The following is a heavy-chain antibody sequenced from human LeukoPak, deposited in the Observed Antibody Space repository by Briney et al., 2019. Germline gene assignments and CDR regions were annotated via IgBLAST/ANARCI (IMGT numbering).Heavy chain of an antibody. V-gene: IGHV6-1*01. Sequence: RXLXWLGRTYYRSKWYYDYAVSVKSRITINPDTSKNQFSLQLNSVTPEDTAVYYCARTSTYTADYWGQGTLVTVSS. CDR2: TYYRSKWYY. D-gene: IGHD2-2*02. CDR3: ARTSTYTADY. J-gene: IGHJ4*02.